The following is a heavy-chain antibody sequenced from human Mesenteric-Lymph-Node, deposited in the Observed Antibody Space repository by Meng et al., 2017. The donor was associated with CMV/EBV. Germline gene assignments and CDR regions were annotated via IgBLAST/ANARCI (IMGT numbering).Heavy chain of an antibody. Sequence: GESLKISCAASGFTFSNAWMSWVRQAPGKGLEWISYISNSASTIYYADSVMGRFTISRDNAKNSLYLQMNSLGAEDTAVYYCARDHSRYCSSTSCYSGYYYYVMDVWGQGTTVTVSS. J-gene: IGHJ6*02. CDR2: ISNSASTI. CDR3: ARDHSRYCSSTSCYSGYYYYVMDV. V-gene: IGHV3-11*01. D-gene: IGHD2-2*01. CDR1: GFTFSNAW.